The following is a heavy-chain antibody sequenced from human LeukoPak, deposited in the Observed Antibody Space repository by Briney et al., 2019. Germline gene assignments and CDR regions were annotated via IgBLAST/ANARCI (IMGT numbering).Heavy chain of an antibody. J-gene: IGHJ4*02. CDR1: GFTFDDYG. CDR2: INWNGGST. CDR3: ARDSCSGGSCYVDY. V-gene: IGHV3-20*04. Sequence: GGSLRLSCAASGFTFDDYGMSWVRQAPGKGLEWVSGINWNGGSTGYADSGKGRFTISRDNAKNSLYLQMNSLRAEDTALYYCARDSCSGGSCYVDYWGQGTLVTVSS. D-gene: IGHD2-15*01.